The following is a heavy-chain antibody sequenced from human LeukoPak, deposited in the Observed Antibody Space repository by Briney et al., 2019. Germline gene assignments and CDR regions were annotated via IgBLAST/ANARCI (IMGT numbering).Heavy chain of an antibody. CDR3: ARTHPGVDYPDYNWFDP. D-gene: IGHD3-3*01. CDR2: ISSSSSYI. J-gene: IGHJ5*02. Sequence: PGGSLRLSCAASGFTFSSYSMNWVRQAPGKGLEWVSSISSSSSYIYYADSVKGRFTISRDNAKNSLYLQMNSLRAEDTAVYYCARTHPGVDYPDYNWFDPWGQGTLVTVSS. V-gene: IGHV3-21*01. CDR1: GFTFSSYS.